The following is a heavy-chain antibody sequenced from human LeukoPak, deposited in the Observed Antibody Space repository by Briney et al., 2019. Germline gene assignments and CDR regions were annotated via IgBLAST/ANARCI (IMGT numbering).Heavy chain of an antibody. Sequence: GRSLRLSCAASGFTFDDYAMHWVRQAPGKGLEWVSGISWSSGTIGYADSVKGRFTISRDNAKNSLYLQMNSLRAEDTAVYYCARFGSRDFDYWGQGTLVTVSS. CDR1: GFTFDDYA. CDR3: ARFGSRDFDY. J-gene: IGHJ4*02. D-gene: IGHD1-26*01. V-gene: IGHV3-9*01. CDR2: ISWSSGTI.